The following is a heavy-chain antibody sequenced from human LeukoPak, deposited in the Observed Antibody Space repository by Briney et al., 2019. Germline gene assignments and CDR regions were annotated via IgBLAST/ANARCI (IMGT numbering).Heavy chain of an antibody. J-gene: IGHJ2*01. Sequence: SETLSLTCTVSGGSISSYYWSWIRQPPGKGLEWFGYIYYSGSTNYNPSLKRRVTISVDTSKNQFSLKLSSVTAADTAVYYCARRAVDILTGYPYWYFDLWGRGTLVTVSS. CDR1: GGSISSYY. V-gene: IGHV4-59*08. CDR3: ARRAVDILTGYPYWYFDL. CDR2: IYYSGST. D-gene: IGHD3-9*01.